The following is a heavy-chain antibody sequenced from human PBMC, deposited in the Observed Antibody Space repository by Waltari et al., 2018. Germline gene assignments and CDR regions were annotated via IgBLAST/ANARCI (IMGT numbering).Heavy chain of an antibody. CDR3: ERVDYYGPFDI. Sequence: QVQLVQSGAEVKKPGASVKVSCKASGYTFTGYYMHWVRQAPGQGLEWRGRINPNSGGTNYAQEFQGRGTMTRDTSISTAYMELSRLASDDTAVYYCERVDYYGPFDIWGQGTMVTVSS. J-gene: IGHJ3*02. D-gene: IGHD3-10*01. V-gene: IGHV1-2*06. CDR2: INPNSGGT. CDR1: GYTFTGYY.